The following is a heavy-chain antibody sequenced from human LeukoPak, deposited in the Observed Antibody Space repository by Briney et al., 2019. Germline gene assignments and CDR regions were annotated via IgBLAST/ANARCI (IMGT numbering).Heavy chain of an antibody. Sequence: SETLSLTCTVSGVSISSYYWSWIRQPAGKGLEWIGRIHTSGSTNYNPSLKSRGTMSVDTSKNQFSLKLSSVTAADTAVYYCARDMYYYGSGSYSFDYWGQGTLVTVSS. J-gene: IGHJ4*02. D-gene: IGHD3-10*01. CDR2: IHTSGST. CDR1: GVSISSYY. CDR3: ARDMYYYGSGSYSFDY. V-gene: IGHV4-4*07.